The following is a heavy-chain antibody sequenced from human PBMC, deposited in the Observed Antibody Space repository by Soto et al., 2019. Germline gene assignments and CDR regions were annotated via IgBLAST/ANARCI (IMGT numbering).Heavy chain of an antibody. J-gene: IGHJ4*02. V-gene: IGHV3-23*01. CDR3: AKGAYYYDSSGYYSGLFDY. D-gene: IGHD3-22*01. Sequence: GGSLRLSCAASGFTFSSYAMSWVRQAPGKGLDWVSAISGSGGSTYYADSVKGRFTISRDNSKNTLYLQMNSLRAEDTAVYYCAKGAYYYDSSGYYSGLFDYWGQGTLVTVSS. CDR2: ISGSGGST. CDR1: GFTFSSYA.